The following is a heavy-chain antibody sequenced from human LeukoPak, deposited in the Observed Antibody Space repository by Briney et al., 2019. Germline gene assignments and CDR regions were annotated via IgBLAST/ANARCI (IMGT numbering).Heavy chain of an antibody. CDR2: IILIFGTA. D-gene: IGHD3-3*01. CDR1: GGTFSSYA. CDR3: ASTPRYYDFWSGYPLDY. V-gene: IGHV1-69*05. J-gene: IGHJ4*02. Sequence: SVKVSCKASGGTFSSYAISWVRQAPGQGLEWMGGIILIFGTANYAQKFQGRVTITTDESTSTAYMELSSLRSEDTAVYYCASTPRYYDFWSGYPLDYWGQGTLVTVSS.